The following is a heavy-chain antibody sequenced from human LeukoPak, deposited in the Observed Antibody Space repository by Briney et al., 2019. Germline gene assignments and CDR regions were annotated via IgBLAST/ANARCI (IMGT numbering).Heavy chain of an antibody. CDR2: IYSGGST. CDR1: GFTVSSNY. D-gene: IGHD6-13*01. CDR3: ARDRHSSSSTVDY. J-gene: IGHJ4*02. Sequence: GGSLRLSCAASGFTVSSNYMSWVRQAPGKGLEWVSVIYSGGSTYYADSVKGRFTISRDNSKNTLYLQMNSLRAEDTAVYYCARDRHSSSSTVDYWGQGTLATVSS. V-gene: IGHV3-66*01.